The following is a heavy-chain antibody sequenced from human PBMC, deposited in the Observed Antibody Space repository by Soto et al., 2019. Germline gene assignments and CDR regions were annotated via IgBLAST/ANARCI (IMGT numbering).Heavy chain of an antibody. Sequence: EVQLVESGGGLVQPGRSLRLSCAASGFTFDDYAMHWVRQAPGKGLEWVSGISWNSGSIGYADSVKGRFTISRDNAKNSLYLQMNSLRAEDTALYYCAKDRYRLRLGELSLWVYWGQGTLVTVSS. V-gene: IGHV3-9*01. CDR3: AKDRYRLRLGELSLWVY. CDR1: GFTFDDYA. J-gene: IGHJ4*02. D-gene: IGHD3-16*02. CDR2: ISWNSGSI.